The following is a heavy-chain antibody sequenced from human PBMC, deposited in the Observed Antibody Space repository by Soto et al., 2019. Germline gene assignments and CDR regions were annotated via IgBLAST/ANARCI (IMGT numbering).Heavy chain of an antibody. CDR2: IIPVFGTT. CDR3: ATASPYIEVVTLAGNHHYYVMDV. J-gene: IGHJ6*02. D-gene: IGHD6-13*01. V-gene: IGHV1-69*01. Sequence: QVRLVQSGAEVKKPGSSVEVSCKASGGTFSRYGISWLRQAPGQGLEWMGGIIPVFGTTNYDQKFQGRVTMTADGSTSTAYMELSRLRTADTAVYYRATASPYIEVVTLAGNHHYYVMDVWGQGTTVTFSS. CDR1: GGTFSRYG.